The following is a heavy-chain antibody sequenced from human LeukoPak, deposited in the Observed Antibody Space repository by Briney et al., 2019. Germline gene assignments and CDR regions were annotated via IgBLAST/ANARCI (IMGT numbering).Heavy chain of an antibody. CDR1: GGTFSSYA. Sequence: ASVKVSCKASGGTFSSYAISWVRQAPGQGLEWMGQIIPIFGSAHYAQKFQDRVTSTVDESTSTAYMELSSLRSEDTAVYYCALLRAGRISSHQEYYYSYGMDVWGQGTTVTVSS. V-gene: IGHV1-69*01. CDR2: IIPIFGSA. D-gene: IGHD6-13*01. J-gene: IGHJ6*02. CDR3: ALLRAGRISSHQEYYYSYGMDV.